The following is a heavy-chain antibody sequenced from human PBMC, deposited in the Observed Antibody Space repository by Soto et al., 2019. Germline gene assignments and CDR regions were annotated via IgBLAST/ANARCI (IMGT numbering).Heavy chain of an antibody. D-gene: IGHD5-12*01. CDR1: GGSISSGGYS. V-gene: IGHV4-30-2*01. CDR3: AAGGGLPRYY. Sequence: QLQLQESGSGLVKPSQTLSLTCAVSGGSISSGGYSWSWIRQPPGKGLEWIGYIYHSGSTYYNPSPETRVTTSVDRSKNQFSLKLGSVTAADTAVYYCAAGGGLPRYYWGQGTLVTVSS. CDR2: IYHSGST. J-gene: IGHJ4*02.